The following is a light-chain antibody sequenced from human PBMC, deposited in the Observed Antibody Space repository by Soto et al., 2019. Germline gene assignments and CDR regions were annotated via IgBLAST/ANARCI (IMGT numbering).Light chain of an antibody. CDR1: QTLDSGD. CDR2: RTS. J-gene: IGKJ2*01. CDR3: QQYGGSPMYT. V-gene: IGKV3-20*01. Sequence: EIVLTQSPDTLSLSPGEIATLSCRASQTLDSGDLAWYQQRPGQAPRLLIFRTSSRASGIPNRFSGSGSGTDFTLTISTLEPEDSAVFYCQQYGGSPMYTFGQGTKLEI.